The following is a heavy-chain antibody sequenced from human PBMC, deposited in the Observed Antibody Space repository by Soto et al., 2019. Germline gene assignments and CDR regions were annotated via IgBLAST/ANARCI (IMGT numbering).Heavy chain of an antibody. CDR2: INHSGST. J-gene: IGHJ5*02. D-gene: IGHD1-26*01. V-gene: IGHV4-34*01. CDR1: GGSFSGYY. Sequence: SETLSLTCAVYGGSFSGYYWSWIRQPPGKGLEWIGEINHSGSTNYNPSLKSRVTISVDTSKNQFSLKLSSVTAADTAVYYCARGSRRGSYRFGHNWFDPWGQGTLVTVSS. CDR3: ARGSRRGSYRFGHNWFDP.